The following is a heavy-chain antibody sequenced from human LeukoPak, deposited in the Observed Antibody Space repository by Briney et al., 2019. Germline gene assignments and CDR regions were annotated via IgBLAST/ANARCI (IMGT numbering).Heavy chain of an antibody. J-gene: IGHJ4*02. CDR3: TRVGYIDEGIDY. Sequence: GGSLRLSCAASGFTFSNFWMNWVRQAPGKGLEWVANIKQDGSKKSYVDSVKGRFTISRDNAKNSLYLQMNSLRAEDTAIYYCTRVGYIDEGIDYWGQGTLVTVSS. CDR1: GFTFSNFW. CDR2: IKQDGSKK. V-gene: IGHV3-7*04. D-gene: IGHD5-24*01.